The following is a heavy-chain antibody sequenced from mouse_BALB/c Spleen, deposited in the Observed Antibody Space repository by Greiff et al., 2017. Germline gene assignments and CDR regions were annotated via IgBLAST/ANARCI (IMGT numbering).Heavy chain of an antibody. Sequence: EVQLQQSGPGLVKPSQSLSLTCTVTGYSITSDYAWNWIRQFPGNKLEWMGYISYSGSTSYNPSLKSRISITRDTSKNQFFLQLNSVTTEDTATYYCARSGYYDYDWFAYWGQGTLVTVSA. CDR1: GYSITSDYA. D-gene: IGHD2-4*01. CDR2: ISYSGST. J-gene: IGHJ3*01. CDR3: ARSGYYDYDWFAY. V-gene: IGHV3-2*02.